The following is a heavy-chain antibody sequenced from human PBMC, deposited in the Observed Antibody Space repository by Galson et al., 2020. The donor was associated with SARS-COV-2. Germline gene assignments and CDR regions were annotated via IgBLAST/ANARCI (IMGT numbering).Heavy chain of an antibody. D-gene: IGHD3-22*01. V-gene: IGHV4-31*03. CDR3: ARVRTTMIVVVITSDAFDI. CDR2: IYYSGST. J-gene: IGHJ3*02. Sequence: ETSETLSLTCTVSGSSISSGGYYWSWIRQHPGKGLEWIGYIYYSGSTYYNPSLKSRVTISVDTSKNQFSLKLSSVTAADTAVYYCARVRTTMIVVVITSDAFDIWGQGTMVTVSS. CDR1: GSSISSGGYY.